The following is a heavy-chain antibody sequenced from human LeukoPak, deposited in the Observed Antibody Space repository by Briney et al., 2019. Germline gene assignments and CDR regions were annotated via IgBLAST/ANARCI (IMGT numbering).Heavy chain of an antibody. D-gene: IGHD5-18*01. CDR3: AIDHYTYGAD. CDR2: IQGGGST. V-gene: IGHV3-66*01. CDR1: GLTVSSSY. J-gene: IGHJ4*02. Sequence: GGSLRLSCVASGLTVSSSYVSWVRQAPGKGLEWVSHIQGGGSTYHADSVKGRFIISRDSSKNTLYLQMSSLRVEDTAVYYCAIDHYTYGADWGQGTLVTVSS.